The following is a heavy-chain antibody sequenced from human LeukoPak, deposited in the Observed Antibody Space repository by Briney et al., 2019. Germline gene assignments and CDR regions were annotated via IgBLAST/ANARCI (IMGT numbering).Heavy chain of an antibody. V-gene: IGHV3-9*01. CDR2: ISWNSGSI. Sequence: GGSLRLSCAASGFTFDDYAMHWVRHAPGKGLEWVSGISWNSGSIGYADSVKGRFTISRDNAKNSLYLQMNSLRAEDTALYYCAKAQGDVLLWFGELAHYFDYWGQGTLVTVSS. CDR1: GFTFDDYA. J-gene: IGHJ4*02. CDR3: AKAQGDVLLWFGELAHYFDY. D-gene: IGHD3-10*01.